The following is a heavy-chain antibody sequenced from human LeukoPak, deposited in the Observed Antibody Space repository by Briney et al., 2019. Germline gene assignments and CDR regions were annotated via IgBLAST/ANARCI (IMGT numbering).Heavy chain of an antibody. CDR3: AREWPLTGTTSSTNRGGY. J-gene: IGHJ4*02. V-gene: IGHV3-23*01. CDR2: ISGSGDST. CDR1: GFIFSSYA. D-gene: IGHD1-1*01. Sequence: GGSLRLSCAASGFIFSSYAMSWVRQAPGKGLDWVSGISGSGDSTYYADSVKGRFTISRDNSKNMVYLQLNSLRAEDTALYYCAREWPLTGTTSSTNRGGYWGQGILVTVSS.